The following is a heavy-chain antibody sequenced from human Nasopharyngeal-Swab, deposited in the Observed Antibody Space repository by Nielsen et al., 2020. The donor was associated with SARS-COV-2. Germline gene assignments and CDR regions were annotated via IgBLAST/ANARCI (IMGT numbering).Heavy chain of an antibody. CDR3: ARDQWLVHYFDY. CDR1: GYTFINYG. J-gene: IGHJ4*02. CDR2: ISANNGNT. V-gene: IGHV1-18*01. D-gene: IGHD6-19*01. Sequence: ASVKVSCKASGYTFINYGLSWVRQAPGQGLEWVGWISANNGNTNYAQKFRGRVTMTTDTSTSTAYMELRSLRSDDTAIYYCARDQWLVHYFDYWGQGTLVTVPS.